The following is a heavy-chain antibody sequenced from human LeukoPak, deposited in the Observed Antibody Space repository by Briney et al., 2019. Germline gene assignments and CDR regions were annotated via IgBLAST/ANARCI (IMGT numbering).Heavy chain of an antibody. J-gene: IGHJ4*02. CDR3: ARVGGGRWLQYFDY. V-gene: IGHV4-38-2*02. CDR2: IYHTGST. D-gene: IGHD5-24*01. CDR1: GYSISSGYY. Sequence: SETLSLTCTVSGYSISSGYYWGWIRQPPGKGLEWIVNIYHTGSTYYNPSLKSRVTISVDTSKNQFSLKLSSVTAADTAVYYCARVGGGRWLQYFDYWGQGTLVTVSS.